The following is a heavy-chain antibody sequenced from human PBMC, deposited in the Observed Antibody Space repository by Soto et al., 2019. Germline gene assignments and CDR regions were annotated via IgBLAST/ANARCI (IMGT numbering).Heavy chain of an antibody. CDR3: ARGGHIAVVTASFDN. J-gene: IGHJ4*02. CDR2: IHPSGGGT. Sequence: QVQLVQSGAEGRKPGASVKVSCKPSGYTFNTYYLHWLRQAPGQALEWMGVIHPSGGGTTYAQKFLARVTVTRDTSTTTVFMELSSLRSDDMAVYYCARGGHIAVVTASFDNWGQGTLVTVSS. V-gene: IGHV1-46*02. D-gene: IGHD2-21*02. CDR1: GYTFNTYY.